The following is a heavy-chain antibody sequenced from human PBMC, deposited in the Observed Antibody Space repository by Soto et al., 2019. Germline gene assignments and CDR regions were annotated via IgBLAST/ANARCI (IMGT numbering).Heavy chain of an antibody. J-gene: IGHJ4*02. V-gene: IGHV1-2*02. Sequence: ASVKVSCKASGYTFTGYYMHWVRQAPGQGLEWMGWINPNSGGTNYAQKFQGRVTMARDTSISTAYMELSRLRSDDTAVYYCARAWGRFTTAGTDYWGQGTLVTVSS. CDR1: GYTFTGYY. CDR3: ARAWGRFTTAGTDY. CDR2: INPNSGGT. D-gene: IGHD3-16*01.